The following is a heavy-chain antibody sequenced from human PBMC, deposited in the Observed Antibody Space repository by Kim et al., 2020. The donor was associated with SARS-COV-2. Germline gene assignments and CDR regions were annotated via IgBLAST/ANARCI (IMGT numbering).Heavy chain of an antibody. CDR2: ISWNSGDT. CDR3: AKLVDSSRLDV. J-gene: IGHJ4*02. Sequence: GGSLRLSCAASGFTFGDYSMYWVRHAPGKGLEWISSISWNSGDTAYADSVKGRFTISRDNAKNSLYLQMTSLRSGDTALYYCAKLVDSSRLDVWGQGTVVTVSS. D-gene: IGHD6-19*01. CDR1: GFTFGDYS. V-gene: IGHV3-9*01.